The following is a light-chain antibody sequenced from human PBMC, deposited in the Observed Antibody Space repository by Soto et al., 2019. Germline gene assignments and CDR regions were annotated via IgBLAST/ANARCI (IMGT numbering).Light chain of an antibody. Sequence: QSALTQPASVSGSPGQSITISCTGANSDIGDWNYVSWYQQYPGKAPKVIIYEVNYRPSGVSYRFSGSKSGNMASLPISGLQAEDEADYYCSSFSSGTTLFVFGGGTKLTVL. J-gene: IGLJ2*01. V-gene: IGLV2-14*01. CDR2: EVN. CDR3: SSFSSGTTLFV. CDR1: NSDIGDWNY.